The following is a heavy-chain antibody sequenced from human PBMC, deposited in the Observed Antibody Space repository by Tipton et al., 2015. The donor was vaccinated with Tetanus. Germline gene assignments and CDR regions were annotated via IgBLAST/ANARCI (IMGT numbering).Heavy chain of an antibody. Sequence: SLRLSCAASGFTFSSYGMHWVRQAPGKGLEWVAVISYGGSNKYYADSVKGRFTISRDNSKNTLYLQMNSLRAEDTAVYYCAKDLDYYDSSGWGDYWGQGTLVTVSS. CDR1: GFTFSSYG. D-gene: IGHD3-22*01. CDR3: AKDLDYYDSSGWGDY. V-gene: IGHV3-30*18. CDR2: ISYGGSNK. J-gene: IGHJ4*02.